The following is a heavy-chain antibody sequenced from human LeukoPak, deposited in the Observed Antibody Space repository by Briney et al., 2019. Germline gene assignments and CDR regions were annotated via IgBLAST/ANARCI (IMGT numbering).Heavy chain of an antibody. V-gene: IGHV4-59*01. CDR3: ATRDRASNWYFDL. CDR1: GGSIISYY. CDR2: IYYSGST. Sequence: SETLSLTCTVSGGSIISYYWSWIRQPPGKGLEWIGYIYYSGSTNYNPSLKSRVTISVDTSKNQFSLKLSSVTAADTTVYYCATRDRASNWYFDLWGRGTLVTVSS. J-gene: IGHJ2*01. D-gene: IGHD5-24*01.